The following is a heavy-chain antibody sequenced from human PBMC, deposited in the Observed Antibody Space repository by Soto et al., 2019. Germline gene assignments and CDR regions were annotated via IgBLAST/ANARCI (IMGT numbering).Heavy chain of an antibody. CDR1: RFTFSNAW. Sequence: GGSLRLSCAPSRFTFSNAWMSWVRQAPGKGLEWVGRIKSKTDGGTTDYAAPVKGRFTISRDDSKNTLYLQMNSLKTEDTAVYYCTTAKQQLPWFDPWGQGPRVTVSS. CDR3: TTAKQQLPWFDP. CDR2: IKSKTDGGTT. D-gene: IGHD6-13*01. V-gene: IGHV3-15*01. J-gene: IGHJ5*02.